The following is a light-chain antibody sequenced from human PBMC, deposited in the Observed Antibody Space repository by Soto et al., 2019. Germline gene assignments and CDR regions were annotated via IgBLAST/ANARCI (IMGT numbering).Light chain of an antibody. V-gene: IGLV2-14*01. Sequence: QSALTQPASVSGSPGQSITISCTGTSRDVGAYNYVSWYQQYPDKAPKLMIYEVSNRPSGVSNRFSGSKSGNTASLTISGLQAEDEAEYYCSSYTSSSTWVFGGGTKVTVL. CDR3: SSYTSSSTWV. CDR1: SRDVGAYNY. CDR2: EVS. J-gene: IGLJ3*02.